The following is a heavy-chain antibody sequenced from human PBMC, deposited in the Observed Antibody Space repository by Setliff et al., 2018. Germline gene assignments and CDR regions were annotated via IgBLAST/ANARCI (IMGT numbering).Heavy chain of an antibody. CDR2: ISGYTGET. CDR1: GFSFTSFG. V-gene: IGHV1-18*01. J-gene: IGHJ4*02. Sequence: ASVKVSCKTSGFSFTSFGFSWVRQAPRQGLEWMGSISGYTGETNYAQKFQARVTMTADTSTKTVYMELRSLTSEDTAVYYCARGYCSGGSCADFDYWGQGTLVTVSS. CDR3: ARGYCSGGSCADFDY. D-gene: IGHD2-15*01.